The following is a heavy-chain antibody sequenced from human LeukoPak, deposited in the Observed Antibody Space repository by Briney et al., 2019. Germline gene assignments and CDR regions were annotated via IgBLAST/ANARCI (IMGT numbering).Heavy chain of an antibody. V-gene: IGHV1-69*13. CDR2: IIPILGTS. CDR3: ATTRDYYENSGYTLLQD. Sequence: ASVKVSCKASGYTFTSYYMHWVRQAPGQGLEWMGGIIPILGTSNYAQRFQGRVTITADESSGTAYMALSSLRSEDTAIYYCATTRDYYENSGYTLLQDWGQGTLVTVSS. D-gene: IGHD3-22*01. CDR1: GYTFTSYY. J-gene: IGHJ1*01.